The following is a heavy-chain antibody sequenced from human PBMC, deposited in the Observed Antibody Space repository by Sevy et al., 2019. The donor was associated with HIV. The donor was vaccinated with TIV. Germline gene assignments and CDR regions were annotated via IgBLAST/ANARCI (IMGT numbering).Heavy chain of an antibody. CDR1: GFTFSTYA. CDR2: ISGSGGST. J-gene: IGHJ6*02. D-gene: IGHD6-13*01. V-gene: IGHV3-23*01. Sequence: GGSLRLSCLASGFTFSTYAMSWVRQAPGKGLDWVSSISGSGGSTYYADSVNGRFTISGDKSKNTLCLHMNSLRAEDTAVYYCAKGDSTFYGLDVWGQGTTVTVSS. CDR3: AKGDSTFYGLDV.